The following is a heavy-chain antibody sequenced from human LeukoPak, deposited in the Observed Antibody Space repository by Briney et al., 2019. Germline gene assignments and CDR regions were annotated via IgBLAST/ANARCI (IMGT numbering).Heavy chain of an antibody. CDR3: ARDLLYDFWSGYYSQRYYYGMDA. CDR1: GFTFSSYG. D-gene: IGHD3-3*01. CDR2: IWYDGSNK. V-gene: IGHV3-33*01. J-gene: IGHJ6*02. Sequence: GGSLRLSCAASGFTFSSYGMHWVRQAPGKGLEWVAVIWYDGSNKYYADSVKGRFTISRDNSKNTLYLQMNSLRAEDTAVYYCARDLLYDFWSGYYSQRYYYGMDAWGQGTTVTVSS.